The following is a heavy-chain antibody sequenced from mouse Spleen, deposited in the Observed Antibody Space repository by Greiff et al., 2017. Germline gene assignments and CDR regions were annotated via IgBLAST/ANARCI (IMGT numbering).Heavy chain of an antibody. J-gene: IGHJ4*01. CDR3: ARTGSLYAMDY. V-gene: IGHV5-9-3*01. CDR2: ISSGGSYT. CDR1: GFTFSSYA. Sequence: EVQVVESGGGLVKPGGSLKLSCAASGFTFSSYAMSWVRQTPEKRLEWVATISSGGSYTYYPDSVKGRFTISRDNAKNTLYLQMSSLRSEDTAMYYCARTGSLYAMDYWGQGTSVTVSS. D-gene: IGHD6-1*01.